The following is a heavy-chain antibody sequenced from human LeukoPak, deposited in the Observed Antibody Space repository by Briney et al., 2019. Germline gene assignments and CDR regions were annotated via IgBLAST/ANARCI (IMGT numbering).Heavy chain of an antibody. CDR2: INHSGST. V-gene: IGHV4-34*01. J-gene: IGHJ5*02. CDR1: GGSFSGYY. CDR3: ARHIAVAGTINWFDP. Sequence: SETLSLTCAVYGGSFSGYYWSWIRQPPGKGLEWIGEINHSGSTNYNPSLKSRVTISVDTSKNQFSLKLSSVTAADTAVYYCARHIAVAGTINWFDPWGQGTLVTVSS. D-gene: IGHD6-19*01.